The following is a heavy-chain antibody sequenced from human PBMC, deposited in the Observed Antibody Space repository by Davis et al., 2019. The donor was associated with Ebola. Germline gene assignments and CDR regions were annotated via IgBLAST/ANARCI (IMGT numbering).Heavy chain of an antibody. D-gene: IGHD3-22*01. V-gene: IGHV3-48*01. CDR1: GFTFSSYS. CDR2: ISSTSSTI. Sequence: GESLKISCAASGFTFSSYSMNWVRQAPGKGLEWVSYISSTSSTIYYAESVKGRFTISRDNAKNSLYLQMNSLRAEDTAVYYCAKAGDSSGYSFRWYFDLWGRGTLVTVSS. CDR3: AKAGDSSGYSFRWYFDL. J-gene: IGHJ2*01.